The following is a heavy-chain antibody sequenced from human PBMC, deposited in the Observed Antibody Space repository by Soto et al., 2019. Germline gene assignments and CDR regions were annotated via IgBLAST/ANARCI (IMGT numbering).Heavy chain of an antibody. Sequence: GESLKISCKGSGYSFTSYWIGWVRQMPGKGLEWMGIIYPGDSDTRYSPSFQGQVTISADKSISTAYLQWSSLKASDTAMYYCARHPAYYDFWSGYYTRYYYYYMDVWGKGTTVTVSS. CDR2: IYPGDSDT. D-gene: IGHD3-3*01. J-gene: IGHJ6*03. V-gene: IGHV5-51*01. CDR1: GYSFTSYW. CDR3: ARHPAYYDFWSGYYTRYYYYYMDV.